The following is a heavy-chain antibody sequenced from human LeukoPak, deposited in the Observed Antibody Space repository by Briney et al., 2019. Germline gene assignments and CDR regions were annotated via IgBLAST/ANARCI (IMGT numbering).Heavy chain of an antibody. CDR3: ASSDDFWSGYYYFDY. D-gene: IGHD3-3*01. CDR2: IYSDGST. Sequence: GGSLRLSCAASGFTVSSNYMSWVRQAPGKGLEWVSVIYSDGSTYYADSVKGRFTISRDNSKNTLYLQMNSLRAEDTAVYYCASSDDFWSGYYYFDYWGQGTLVTVSS. J-gene: IGHJ4*02. CDR1: GFTVSSNY. V-gene: IGHV3-53*01.